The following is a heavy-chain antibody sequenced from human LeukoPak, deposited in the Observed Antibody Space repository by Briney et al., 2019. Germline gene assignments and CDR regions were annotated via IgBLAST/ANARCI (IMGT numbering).Heavy chain of an antibody. D-gene: IGHD3-22*01. J-gene: IGHJ3*02. Sequence: ASVKVSCKASGYTFTGYYMHWVRQATGQGLEWMGRINPNSGGTNYAQKFQGRVTMTRDTSISTAYMDLSSLISDDTAVYYCARDDKAYYDSSGYAFDIWGQGTMVTVSS. CDR3: ARDDKAYYDSSGYAFDI. CDR2: INPNSGGT. V-gene: IGHV1-2*06. CDR1: GYTFTGYY.